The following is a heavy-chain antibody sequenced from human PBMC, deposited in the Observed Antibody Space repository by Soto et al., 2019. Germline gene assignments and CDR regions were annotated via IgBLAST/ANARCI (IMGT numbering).Heavy chain of an antibody. CDR1: GFSSDDYA. V-gene: IGHV3-9*02. Sequence: GGSLRLSCAASGFSSDDYAMHWVRQAPGKGLEWVSGISTNGINTGYADSVKGRFTISRDNAKNSLYLQMTSLRADDTALYYCVNDIGHSRSGWSDYYYYGLDFWGQGPTGTVSS. CDR3: VNDIGHSRSGWSDYYYYGLDF. CDR2: ISTNGINT. D-gene: IGHD6-19*01. J-gene: IGHJ6*02.